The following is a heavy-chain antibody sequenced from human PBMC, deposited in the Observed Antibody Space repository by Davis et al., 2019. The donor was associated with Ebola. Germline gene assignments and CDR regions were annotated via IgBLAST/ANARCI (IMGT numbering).Heavy chain of an antibody. J-gene: IGHJ4*02. Sequence: ASVKVSCKSSGYTFTSYGLVWVRQAPGLGLEWMGWISGFNTNMNFAQKFQGRVTVSKDTSTNTAHMDLRSLTSDDTAIYYCARAPNYDVLTGTSSYYFDYWGQGTLVTVSS. CDR1: GYTFTSYG. CDR3: ARAPNYDVLTGTSSYYFDY. V-gene: IGHV1-18*04. CDR2: ISGFNTNM. D-gene: IGHD3-9*01.